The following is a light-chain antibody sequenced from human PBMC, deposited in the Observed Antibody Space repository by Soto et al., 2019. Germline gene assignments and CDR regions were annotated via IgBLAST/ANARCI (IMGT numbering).Light chain of an antibody. CDR3: QQRSNWPRVT. J-gene: IGKJ3*01. CDR2: DAS. CDR1: QSVSSY. V-gene: IGKV3-11*01. Sequence: DIVLTQSPATLSLSPGERATLSCRASQSVSSYLAWYQQKPGQAPRLLIYDASNRATGIPARFSGSGSGTDFTLTISSLDPEDSAVYYCQQRSNWPRVTFGPGTKVDIK.